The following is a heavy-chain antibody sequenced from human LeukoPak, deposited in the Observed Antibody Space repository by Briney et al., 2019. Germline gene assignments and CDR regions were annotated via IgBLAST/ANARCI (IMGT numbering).Heavy chain of an antibody. D-gene: IGHD3-22*01. Sequence: AGGSLRLSCAASGFTFSNYGMSWVRQAPGKGLEWVSAISGSGGNTYYADSVTGRFTISRDNSKNTLYLQMNSLRAEDTAVYYCAKATTGYDSSGYFARGDYWGQGALVTVSS. V-gene: IGHV3-23*01. J-gene: IGHJ4*02. CDR2: ISGSGGNT. CDR3: AKATTGYDSSGYFARGDY. CDR1: GFTFSNYG.